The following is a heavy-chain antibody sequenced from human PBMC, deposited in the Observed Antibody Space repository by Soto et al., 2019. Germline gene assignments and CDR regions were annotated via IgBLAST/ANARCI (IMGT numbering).Heavy chain of an antibody. CDR2: IKSKTDGGTT. V-gene: IGHV3-15*07. CDR3: TTQWEGDYGGNSGYY. CDR1: GFTFSNAW. Sequence: GGSLRLSCAASGFTFSNAWMNWVRQAPGKGLEWVGRIKSKTDGGTTDYAAPVKGRFTISRDDSKNTLYLQMNSLKTEDTAVYYCTTQWEGDYGGNSGYYWGQGTLVTVSS. J-gene: IGHJ4*02. D-gene: IGHD4-17*01.